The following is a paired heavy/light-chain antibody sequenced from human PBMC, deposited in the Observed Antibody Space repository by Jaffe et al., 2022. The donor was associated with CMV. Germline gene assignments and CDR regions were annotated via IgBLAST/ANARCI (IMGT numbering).Heavy chain of an antibody. CDR1: GGSISSSSYY. Sequence: QLQLQESGPGLVKPSETLSLTCSVSGGSISSSSYYWGWIRQPPGGGLEWIGSVYYSGSTYDNPSLKSRVSISVDTSKDQFSLQLNSVTAADTATYYCARHFFSGWYARRSRNPEYFNQWGQGTLVTVSS. J-gene: IGHJ1*01. V-gene: IGHV4-39*01. CDR3: ARHFFSGWYARRSRNPEYFNQ. CDR2: VYYSGST. D-gene: IGHD6-19*01.
Light chain of an antibody. CDR1: QSVGYY. CDR2: DAS. V-gene: IGKV3-11*01. J-gene: IGKJ4*01. CDR3: QQRSTRPPSLT. Sequence: EIVLTQSPVTLSLSPGESATLSCRASQSVGYYLAWYQQKPGQAPRLLIYDASNRATGIPARFSGSGSGTDFTLTISSLEPEDFAVYYCQQRSTRPPSLTFGGGTRVQIK.